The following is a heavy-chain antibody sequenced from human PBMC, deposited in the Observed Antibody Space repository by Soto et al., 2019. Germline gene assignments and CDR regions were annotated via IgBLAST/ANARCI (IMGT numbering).Heavy chain of an antibody. J-gene: IGHJ6*02. V-gene: IGHV3-33*01. CDR1: GFTFSNYG. CDR2: IWHDGNNK. Sequence: GGSLRLSCAESGFTFSNYGMHWVRQAPSKGLEWVAIIWHDGNNKYYADSVRGRFIISRDNSKNRLYLQMNSLRAEDTAVYYCASDLVGASDSYGLDVWGQGTPVTVSS. CDR3: ASDLVGASDSYGLDV. D-gene: IGHD1-26*01.